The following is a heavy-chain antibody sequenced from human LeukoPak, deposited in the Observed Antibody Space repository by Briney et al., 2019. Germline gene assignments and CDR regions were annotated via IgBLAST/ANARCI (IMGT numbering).Heavy chain of an antibody. V-gene: IGHV3-21*01. CDR2: ISSSSSYI. CDR3: ARDYGGSSPFDY. Sequence: GGSLRLSCAASGFTFSSYSMNWVRQAPGKGLEWVSFISSSSSYIYYADSVKGRFTISRDNAKNSVYLQMNSLRAEDTAVYYCARDYGGSSPFDYWGQGTLVTVSS. D-gene: IGHD4-23*01. J-gene: IGHJ4*02. CDR1: GFTFSSYS.